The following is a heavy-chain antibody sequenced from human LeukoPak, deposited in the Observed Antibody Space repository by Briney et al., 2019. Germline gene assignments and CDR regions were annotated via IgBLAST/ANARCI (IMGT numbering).Heavy chain of an antibody. D-gene: IGHD1-26*01. J-gene: IGHJ4*02. Sequence: VGSLRLSCAAPGFTFSDHYMDWVRPAPGKGLQWVGRTRNKANSYTTEYAASVTGRFTISRDDSKNSLYLQMNSLKTEDTAVYYCARRFSGSYSGIDYWGQGTLVTVSS. CDR1: GFTFSDHY. CDR2: TRNKANSYTT. V-gene: IGHV3-72*01. CDR3: ARRFSGSYSGIDY.